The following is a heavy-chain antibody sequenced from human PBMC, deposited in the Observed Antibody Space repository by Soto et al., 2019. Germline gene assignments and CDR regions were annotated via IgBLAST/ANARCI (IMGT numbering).Heavy chain of an antibody. CDR1: GFTVTSNY. D-gene: IGHD1-26*01. J-gene: IGHJ4*02. Sequence: EVQLVESGGGLVQPGGSLRLSCAASGFTVTSNYMSWVRQAPGKGLEWVSIIYSGGTTYYADSVKGRFTITRDNSKTTRCLQMNSLRAEDTALYYCAGGGTYELFAYWGQGTLVTVSS. V-gene: IGHV3-53*01. CDR2: IYSGGTT. CDR3: AGGGTYELFAY.